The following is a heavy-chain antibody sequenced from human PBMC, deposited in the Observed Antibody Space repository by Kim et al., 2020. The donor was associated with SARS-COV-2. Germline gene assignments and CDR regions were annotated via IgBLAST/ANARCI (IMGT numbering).Heavy chain of an antibody. Sequence: YYNPSLKSRVTISVDTSKNQFSLKLSSVTAADTAVYYWERRGGLWSHFDYWGQGTLVTVSS. J-gene: IGHJ4*02. D-gene: IGHD5-18*01. CDR3: ERRGGLWSHFDY. V-gene: IGHV4-31*02.